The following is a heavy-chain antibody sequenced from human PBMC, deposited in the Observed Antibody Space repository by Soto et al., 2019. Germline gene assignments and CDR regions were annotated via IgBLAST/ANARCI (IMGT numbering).Heavy chain of an antibody. V-gene: IGHV4-34*01. J-gene: IGHJ4*02. CDR2: IKHSGTT. CDR3: ARGGRLRSPFGY. CDR1: GGSFSYYY. D-gene: IGHD4-17*01. Sequence: SETLSLTCAVYGGSFSYYYWTWIRQPPGKGLEWIGEIKHSGTTTHNPSLKSRVTMSVDTSKNQFSLNLTSVTAADTAIYYCARGGRLRSPFGYWGQGILGTVSS.